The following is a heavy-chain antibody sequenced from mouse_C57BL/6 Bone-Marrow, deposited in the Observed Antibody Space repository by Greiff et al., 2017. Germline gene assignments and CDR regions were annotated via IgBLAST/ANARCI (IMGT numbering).Heavy chain of an antibody. Sequence: QVQLQQPGAELVKPGASVKLSCKASGYTFTSYWMQWVKQRPGQGLEWIGEIDPSDSYTNYNQKFKGKATLTVDTSSSTAYMQLSSLTSEDSAVYYCAREMGDGYYDYYDMDYWGQGTSVTVSS. CDR3: AREMGDGYYDYYDMDY. J-gene: IGHJ4*01. CDR1: GYTFTSYW. D-gene: IGHD2-3*01. CDR2: IDPSDSYT. V-gene: IGHV1-50*01.